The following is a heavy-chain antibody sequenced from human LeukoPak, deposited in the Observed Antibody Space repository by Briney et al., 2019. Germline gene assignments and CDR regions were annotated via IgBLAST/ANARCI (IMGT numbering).Heavy chain of an antibody. V-gene: IGHV3-23*01. CDR1: GFTFSSYA. J-gene: IGHJ3*02. CDR3: AKDSRYSGSFNDAFHM. D-gene: IGHD1-26*01. CDR2: LSGSGGST. Sequence: PGGSLRLSCAASGFTFSSYAMSWVRQAPGKGLEWVTGLSGSGGSTYYTDSVKGRFTISRDNSNNTLYLQMNTLRVEDTAVYYCAKDSRYSGSFNDAFHMWGQGTIVIVSS.